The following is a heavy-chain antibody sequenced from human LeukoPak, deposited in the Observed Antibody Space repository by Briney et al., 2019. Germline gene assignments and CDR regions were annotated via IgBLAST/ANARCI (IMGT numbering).Heavy chain of an antibody. CDR3: AKDCVAVAGTDY. CDR1: GFTFSSYG. J-gene: IGHJ4*02. Sequence: GGSLRLSCAASGFTFSSYGMHGVRQAPAKGLEGVAFIRYDGSNKYYADSVKGRFTMSIDNSKNTLYLQMSSLRAEDTAVYYCAKDCVAVAGTDYWGQGTLVTVSS. V-gene: IGHV3-30*02. CDR2: IRYDGSNK. D-gene: IGHD6-19*01.